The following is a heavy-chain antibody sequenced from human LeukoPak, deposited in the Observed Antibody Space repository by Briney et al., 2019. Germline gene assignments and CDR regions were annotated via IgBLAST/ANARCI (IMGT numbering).Heavy chain of an antibody. CDR1: SGSISTSNYY. D-gene: IGHD2-2*01. CDR3: ARGSSQDSFDY. V-gene: IGHV4-39*07. CDR2: IYYSGST. J-gene: IGHJ4*02. Sequence: SETLSLTCTVSSGSISTSNYYWGWVRQPPGKALEWIGSIYYSGSTYYNPSLKSRVTISVDTSKNQFSLKLSSVTAADTAVYYCARGSSQDSFDYWGQGTLVTVSS.